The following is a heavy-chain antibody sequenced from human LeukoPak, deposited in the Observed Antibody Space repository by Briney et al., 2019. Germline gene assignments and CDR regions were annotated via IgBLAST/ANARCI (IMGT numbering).Heavy chain of an antibody. D-gene: IGHD3-10*01. V-gene: IGHV4-34*01. CDR3: ARGPGGRFDY. J-gene: IGHJ4*02. Sequence: PSETLSLTCAVYGGSFSGYYWSWIRQPPGKGLEWIGEINHSGSTNYNPSLKSRVTISVDTSKNQFSLKLSSVTPEDTAVYYCARGPGGRFDYWGQGTLVTVSS. CDR1: GGSFSGYY. CDR2: INHSGST.